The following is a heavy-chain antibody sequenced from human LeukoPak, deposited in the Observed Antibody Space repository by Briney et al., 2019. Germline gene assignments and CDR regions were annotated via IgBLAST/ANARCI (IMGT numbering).Heavy chain of an antibody. Sequence: PSETQSLTCTVSGGSISSYYWSWIRQPPGKGLEWIGYIYYSGSTNYNPSLKSRVTISVDTSKNQFSLKLSSVTAADTAVYYCARMAYRPEYFQHWGQGTLVTVSS. CDR1: GGSISSYY. D-gene: IGHD3-16*02. CDR2: IYYSGST. V-gene: IGHV4-59*08. J-gene: IGHJ1*01. CDR3: ARMAYRPEYFQH.